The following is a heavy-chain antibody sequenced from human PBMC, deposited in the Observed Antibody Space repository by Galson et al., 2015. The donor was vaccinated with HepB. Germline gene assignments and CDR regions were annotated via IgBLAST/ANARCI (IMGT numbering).Heavy chain of an antibody. V-gene: IGHV3-33*01. CDR2: IWFDGTYK. J-gene: IGHJ3*02. CDR3: ARDGNYGDYRLDAFDI. CDR1: GFIFSNYG. Sequence: SLRLSCAASGFIFSNYGMHWVRRAPGKGLEWVALIWFDGTYKYYVDSVKGRFAISRDNSKNTLYLEMNNLRADDTATYYCARDGNYGDYRLDAFDIWGQGTSVIVSS. D-gene: IGHD4-17*01.